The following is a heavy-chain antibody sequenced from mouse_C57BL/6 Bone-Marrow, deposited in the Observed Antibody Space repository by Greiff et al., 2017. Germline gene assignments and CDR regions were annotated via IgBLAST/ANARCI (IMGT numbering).Heavy chain of an antibody. CDR1: GYTFTSYW. Sequence: VQLQQPGAELVKPGASVKMSCKASGYTFTSYWITWVKQRPGQGLEWIGDIYPGSGSTNYNEKFKSKATLTVDTSSSTAYMQLSSLTSEDSAVYYCARRGTTVVSHWYFDVWGTGTTVTVSS. CDR2: IYPGSGST. CDR3: ARRGTTVVSHWYFDV. V-gene: IGHV1-55*01. D-gene: IGHD1-1*01. J-gene: IGHJ1*03.